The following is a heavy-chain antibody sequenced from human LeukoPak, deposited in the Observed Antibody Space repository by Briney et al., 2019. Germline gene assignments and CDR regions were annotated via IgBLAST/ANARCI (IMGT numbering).Heavy chain of an antibody. Sequence: HPGGSLRLSCAASGFTFSSYGMSWVRQAPGKGLEWVSVISSSGGYTYYADSVKGRFTISRDNSKNTLYLQMNSLRAEDTAIYYCAKDRILTYYYVSGSSGAFDIWGQGTMVTVSS. CDR2: ISSSGGYT. CDR3: AKDRILTYYYVSGSSGAFDI. CDR1: GFTFSSYG. D-gene: IGHD3-10*01. J-gene: IGHJ3*02. V-gene: IGHV3-23*01.